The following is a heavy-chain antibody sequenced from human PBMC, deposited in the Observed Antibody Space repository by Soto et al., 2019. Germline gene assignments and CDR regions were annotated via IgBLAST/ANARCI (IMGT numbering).Heavy chain of an antibody. CDR3: ARDGTAMDYYYYGMDV. V-gene: IGHV1-18*01. D-gene: IGHD5-18*01. CDR2: ISAYNGNT. Sequence: ASVKVSCKASGYTFTSYGISWVRQAPGQGLEWMGWISAYNGNTNYAQKLQGRVTMTTDTSTSTAYMELRSLRSDDTAVYYCARDGTAMDYYYYGMDVWGQGTTVTVSS. J-gene: IGHJ6*02. CDR1: GYTFTSYG.